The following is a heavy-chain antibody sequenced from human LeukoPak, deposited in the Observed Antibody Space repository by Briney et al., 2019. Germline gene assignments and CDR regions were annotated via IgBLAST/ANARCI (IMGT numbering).Heavy chain of an antibody. J-gene: IGHJ4*02. D-gene: IGHD2-21*02. Sequence: GGSLRLSCTASGFTFGDYAMSWVRQAPGKGLEWVGFIRSKAYGGTTEYAASVKGRFTISRDDSKSIAYLQMNSLKTEDTAVYYCTRDRGDYGGRVFDYWGQGTLVTASS. CDR1: GFTFGDYA. V-gene: IGHV3-49*04. CDR2: IRSKAYGGTT. CDR3: TRDRGDYGGRVFDY.